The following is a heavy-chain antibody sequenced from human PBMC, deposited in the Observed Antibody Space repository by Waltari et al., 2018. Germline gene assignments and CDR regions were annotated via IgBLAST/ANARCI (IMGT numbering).Heavy chain of an antibody. Sequence: QVQVEESGGDLVEPGGSLRLPCEAYGFNFSDYYMSWFRQAPGKGLEWVSYIGANGHKINADSVKGRFTISRDNAKNSLYLQMNSLTVEDSAVYFCARGLLNAYIFDFWGQGTLVTVSS. D-gene: IGHD2-15*01. CDR3: ARGLLNAYIFDF. J-gene: IGHJ4*02. CDR1: GFNFSDYY. CDR2: IGANGHK. V-gene: IGHV3-11*06.